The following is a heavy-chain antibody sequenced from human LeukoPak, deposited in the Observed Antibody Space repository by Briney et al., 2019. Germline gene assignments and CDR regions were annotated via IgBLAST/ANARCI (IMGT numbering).Heavy chain of an antibody. CDR1: GFTFNSYW. Sequence: GGSLRLSCAASGFTFNSYWMSWVRQAPGKGLEWVANIKQDGSEKYYVDSVRGRFTISRDNTKNSLYLQMNSLRAEDTAVYYCARDWTRESMVRMDAFAIWGQGTMVTVSS. V-gene: IGHV3-7*01. J-gene: IGHJ3*02. CDR2: IKQDGSEK. D-gene: IGHD3-10*01. CDR3: ARDWTRESMVRMDAFAI.